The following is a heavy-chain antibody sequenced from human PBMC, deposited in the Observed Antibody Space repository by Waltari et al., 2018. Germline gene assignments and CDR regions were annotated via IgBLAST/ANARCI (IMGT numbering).Heavy chain of an antibody. D-gene: IGHD6-19*01. CDR3: ARDHSMADKGWWFDP. CDR1: GFSFSDYY. Sequence: QVQLVESGGGLVNPGGSLRLSCAASGFSFSDYYMTWIRQAPGKGWEWIAYISSRDNIIYHADAVKGRFTISRDNAKNSLFLQMKSLRSEDTAVYYCARDHSMADKGWWFDPWGQGTLVTVSS. CDR2: ISSRDNII. V-gene: IGHV3-11*01. J-gene: IGHJ5*02.